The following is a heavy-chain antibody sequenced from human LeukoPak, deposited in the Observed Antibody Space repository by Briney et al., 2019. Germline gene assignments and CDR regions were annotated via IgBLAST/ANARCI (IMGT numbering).Heavy chain of an antibody. J-gene: IGHJ4*02. CDR1: GGSISSGGYS. D-gene: IGHD2-2*01. V-gene: IGHV4-30-2*01. CDR2: IYHSGST. CDR3: ARGGGLCSSTSCYPPGLDY. Sequence: SQTLSLTCAVSGGSISSGGYSWIWIRQPPGKGLEWIGYIYHSGSTYYNPSLKSRVTISVDRSKNQFSLKLSSVTAADTAVYYCARGGGLCSSTSCYPPGLDYWGQGTLVTVSS.